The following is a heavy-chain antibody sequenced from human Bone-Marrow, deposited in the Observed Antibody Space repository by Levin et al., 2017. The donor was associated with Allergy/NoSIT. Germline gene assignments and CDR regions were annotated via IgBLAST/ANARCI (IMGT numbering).Heavy chain of an antibody. J-gene: IGHJ5*02. V-gene: IGHV1-2*06. D-gene: IGHD2-21*02. CDR2: INPNSGGT. Sequence: GESLKISCKASGYTFTGYYMHWVRQAPGQGLEWMGRINPNSGGTNYAQKFQGRVTMTRDTSISTAYMELSRLRSDDTAVYYCARDRVTRQRSGSNWFDPWGQGTLVTVSS. CDR1: GYTFTGYY. CDR3: ARDRVTRQRSGSNWFDP.